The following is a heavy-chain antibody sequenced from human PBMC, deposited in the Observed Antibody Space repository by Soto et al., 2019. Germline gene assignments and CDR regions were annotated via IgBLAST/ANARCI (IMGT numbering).Heavy chain of an antibody. CDR3: AKGITIFGVVKSYYYGMDV. V-gene: IGHV1-46*01. J-gene: IGHJ6*02. CDR1: GYTFTSYY. D-gene: IGHD3-3*01. CDR2: INPSGGST. Sequence: QVQLVQSGAEVKKPGASVKVSCKASGYTFTSYYMHWVRQAPGQGLEWMGIINPSGGSTSYAQKFGTRVTMTRDRYTRTVYMELGSLRSEDTAVYYCAKGITIFGVVKSYYYGMDVWGQGTTVTVSS.